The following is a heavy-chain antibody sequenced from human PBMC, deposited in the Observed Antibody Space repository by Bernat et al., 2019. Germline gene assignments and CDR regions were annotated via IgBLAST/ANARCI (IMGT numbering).Heavy chain of an antibody. J-gene: IGHJ4*02. CDR2: IWYDGSNK. D-gene: IGHD1-26*01. CDR3: ARDLVGGSFDY. CDR1: GFTFSSYN. Sequence: QVHLMESGGGVVQPGRSLRLSCAASGFTFSSYNMHWVRQAPGKGLEWVAIIWYDGSNKFYSDSVKGRFTISRDNSKNTLYLRMNNLGAEDTAVYYCARDLVGGSFDYWGQGTLVTVFS. V-gene: IGHV3-33*01.